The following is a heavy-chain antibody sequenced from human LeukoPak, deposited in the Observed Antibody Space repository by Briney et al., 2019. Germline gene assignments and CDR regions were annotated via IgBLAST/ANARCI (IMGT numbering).Heavy chain of an antibody. J-gene: IGHJ4*02. CDR3: AKKRSGYNYESVDY. D-gene: IGHD5-24*01. Sequence: GGSLRLSCAASGFTFTNYAMSCVRQPPGKGLEWVSGISASVGATYYAASVQGRFTISRDNYKNTVYLQMNSLRAEDTAVYYCAKKRSGYNYESVDYWGQGTLVTVSS. V-gene: IGHV3-23*01. CDR1: GFTFTNYA. CDR2: ISASVGAT.